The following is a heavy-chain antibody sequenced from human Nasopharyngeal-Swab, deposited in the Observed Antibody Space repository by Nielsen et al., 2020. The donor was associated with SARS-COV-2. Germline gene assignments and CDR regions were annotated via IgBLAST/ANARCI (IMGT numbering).Heavy chain of an antibody. J-gene: IGHJ4*02. D-gene: IGHD1-26*01. V-gene: IGHV3-9*01. CDR1: GFTFDGSA. CDR2: YDWYTGSI. CDR3: TKARVGRERRPFFEY. Sequence: GGSLRLSCAASGFTFDGSAMNWVRQAPGKGLEWVSGYDWYTGSIGYADSVKGRFTISRDNAKNSLYLQMNSLRPEDTALYYCTKARVGRERRPFFEYWGQGTLVTVSS.